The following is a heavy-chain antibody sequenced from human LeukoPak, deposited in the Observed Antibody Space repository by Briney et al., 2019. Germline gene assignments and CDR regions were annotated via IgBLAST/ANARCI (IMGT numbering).Heavy chain of an antibody. V-gene: IGHV3-30*04. Sequence: GSLRLSCAASGFTFSSYAMHWVRQAPGKGLEWVAVISYDGSNKYYADSVKGRFTISRDNSKNTLYLQMNSLRAEDTAVYYCVKEAYYGWGSSPTFYFDYWGQGTRVTVSS. J-gene: IGHJ4*02. D-gene: IGHD3-10*01. CDR1: GFTFSSYA. CDR3: VKEAYYGWGSSPTFYFDY. CDR2: ISYDGSNK.